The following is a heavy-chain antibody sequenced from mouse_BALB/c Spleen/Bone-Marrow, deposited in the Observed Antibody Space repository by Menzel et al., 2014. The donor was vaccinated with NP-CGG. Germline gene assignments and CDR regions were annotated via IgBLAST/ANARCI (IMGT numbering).Heavy chain of an antibody. CDR3: ARRGGYPWFAY. V-gene: IGHV1-9*01. D-gene: IGHD2-2*01. J-gene: IGHJ3*01. CDR1: GYTFRNYW. Sequence: VQLQQSGAELMRHGASVKISCKATGYTFRNYWIEWVKQRPGHGLEWIGEILPGSYSTNYNEKLKGKATFTADTSSNTAYMQLSSLTSEDSAVYYCARRGGYPWFAYWGQGTLVTVSA. CDR2: ILPGSYST.